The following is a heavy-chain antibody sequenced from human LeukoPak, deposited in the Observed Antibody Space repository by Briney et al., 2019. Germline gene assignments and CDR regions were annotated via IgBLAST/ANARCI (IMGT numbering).Heavy chain of an antibody. CDR3: ARADYDRGYSSSWRLDAFDI. CDR2: IYTSGST. J-gene: IGHJ3*02. Sequence: SETLSLTCTVSGGSISSYYWSWIRQPAGKGLEWIGRIYTSGSTNYNPSLKSRVTISVDTSKNQFSLKLSSVTAADTAVYYCARADYDRGYSSSWRLDAFDIWGQGTMVTVSS. CDR1: GGSISSYY. D-gene: IGHD6-13*01. V-gene: IGHV4-4*07.